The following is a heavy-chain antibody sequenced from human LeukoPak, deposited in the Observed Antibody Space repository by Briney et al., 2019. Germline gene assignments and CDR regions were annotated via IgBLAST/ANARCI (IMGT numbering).Heavy chain of an antibody. J-gene: IGHJ6*02. CDR3: ARDTYYGSGKYGMDV. CDR1: GFTVSSYS. Sequence: GGSLRLSCAASGFTVSSYSMNWVRQAPGKGLEWVPSISSSSSYIYYADSVKGRFTISRDNAKNSLYLQMNSLRAEDTAVYYCARDTYYGSGKYGMDVWGQGTTVTVSS. D-gene: IGHD3-10*01. V-gene: IGHV3-21*01. CDR2: ISSSSSYI.